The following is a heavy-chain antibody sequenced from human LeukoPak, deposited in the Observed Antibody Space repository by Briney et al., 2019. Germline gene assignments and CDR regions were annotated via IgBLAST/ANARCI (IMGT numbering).Heavy chain of an antibody. V-gene: IGHV1-3*01. D-gene: IGHD3-22*01. J-gene: IGHJ4*02. Sequence: VASVKVSCKASGYTFTSYAIQWVRQAPGQRPEWMGWINAGNGDTKYSQRFQDRVTITRDTSASTAYMELSSLRSEDTAVYYCARDPRSGFHDYWGQGTLVTVSS. CDR3: ARDPRSGFHDY. CDR1: GYTFTSYA. CDR2: INAGNGDT.